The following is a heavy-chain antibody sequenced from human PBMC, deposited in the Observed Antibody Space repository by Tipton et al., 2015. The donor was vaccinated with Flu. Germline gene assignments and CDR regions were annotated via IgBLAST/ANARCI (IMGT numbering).Heavy chain of an antibody. CDR1: GDSIGSGYF. J-gene: IGHJ5*02. D-gene: IGHD4-11*01. CDR3: VRRDYSNYVSAPKNWFDP. CDR2: VYRTGSP. V-gene: IGHV4-38-2*01. Sequence: TLSLTCSVSGDSIGSGYFWGWIRQPPGKGLGWIGNVYRTGSPYYNTSLRSRVIMTVDGAKNQFSLRLTSVTATDTAVYYCVRRDYSNYVSAPKNWFDPWGPGTLVTVSS.